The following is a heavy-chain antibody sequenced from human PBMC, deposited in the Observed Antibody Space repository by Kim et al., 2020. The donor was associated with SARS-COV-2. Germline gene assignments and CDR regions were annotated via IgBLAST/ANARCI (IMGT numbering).Heavy chain of an antibody. D-gene: IGHD3-10*01. J-gene: IGHJ5*02. Sequence: NASLKSRVTVSVDTSKNQFSLKLSSVTAADTAVYYCARAFHGSGSPRFDPWGQGTLVTVSS. V-gene: IGHV4-30-2*05. CDR3: ARAFHGSGSPRFDP.